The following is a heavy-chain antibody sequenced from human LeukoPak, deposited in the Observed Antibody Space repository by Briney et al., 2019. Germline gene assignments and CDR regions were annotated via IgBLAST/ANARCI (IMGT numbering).Heavy chain of an antibody. Sequence: SETLSLTCSVSGVSISAYYWSWIRQPAGKGLEWIGRIYPGESIYASENTYYNPSLKSRVTISVDTSKNQFSLKLSSVTAADTAVYYCARGIVGATPILWGQGTLVTVSS. J-gene: IGHJ4*02. CDR1: GVSISAYY. D-gene: IGHD1-26*01. V-gene: IGHV4-4*07. CDR2: IYPGESIYASENT. CDR3: ARGIVGATPIL.